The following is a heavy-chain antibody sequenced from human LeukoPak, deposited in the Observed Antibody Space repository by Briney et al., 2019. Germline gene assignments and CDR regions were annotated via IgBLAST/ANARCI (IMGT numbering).Heavy chain of an antibody. CDR3: ARGPDILAGYYLGGAFDS. Sequence: VSVKVSCKASGYTFTGYYMHWVRQAPGQGLEWMGWINPNSGGTNYAQKFQGRVTMTRDTSISTAYMDLRSLRSDDTAMYFCARGPDILAGYYLGGAFDSWGQGTLVTVSS. V-gene: IGHV1-2*02. CDR1: GYTFTGYY. CDR2: INPNSGGT. D-gene: IGHD3-9*01. J-gene: IGHJ4*02.